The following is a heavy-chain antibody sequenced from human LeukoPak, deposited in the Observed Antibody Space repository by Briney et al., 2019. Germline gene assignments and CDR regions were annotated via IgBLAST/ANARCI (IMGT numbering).Heavy chain of an antibody. CDR2: IQFDGSDE. CDR1: GFVFSTYG. V-gene: IGHV3-30*02. CDR3: AEDQKLQPFHY. Sequence: GGSLRLSCTASGFVFSTYGMHWVRQAPGKGLEWTSFIQFDGSDEFYADSVKGRFIISRDNSKNTLYLQMNSLRTEDTSVYYCAEDQKLQPFHYWGQGTLVTVSS. J-gene: IGHJ4*02. D-gene: IGHD2-15*01.